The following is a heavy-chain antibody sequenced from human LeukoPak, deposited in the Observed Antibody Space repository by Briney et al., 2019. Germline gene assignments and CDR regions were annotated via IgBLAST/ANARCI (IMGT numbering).Heavy chain of an antibody. Sequence: ASVKVSCKASGYSFTGDYMHWVRQAPGQGLEWMGWINPNSGGTNYAQKFQGRVTMTRDTSISTAYMELSRLRSDDTAVYYCARDEGITGKNYYYYGMDVWGQGTTVTVSS. J-gene: IGHJ6*02. CDR2: INPNSGGT. CDR1: GYSFTGDY. CDR3: ARDEGITGKNYYYYGMDV. V-gene: IGHV1-2*02. D-gene: IGHD1-20*01.